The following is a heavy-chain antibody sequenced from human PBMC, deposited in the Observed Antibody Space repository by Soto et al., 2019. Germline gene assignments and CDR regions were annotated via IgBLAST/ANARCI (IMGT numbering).Heavy chain of an antibody. V-gene: IGHV1-3*01. J-gene: IGHJ6*02. D-gene: IGHD2-21*02. CDR3: ASEYCGGDCYSAARYGMDV. CDR1: GYTFTSYA. CDR2: INAGNGNT. Sequence: ASVKVSCKASGYTFTSYAMHWVRQAPGQRLEWMGWINAGNGNTKYSQKFQGRVTITRDTSASTAYMELSSLRSEDTAVYYCASEYCGGDCYSAARYGMDVWGQGTTFTVSS.